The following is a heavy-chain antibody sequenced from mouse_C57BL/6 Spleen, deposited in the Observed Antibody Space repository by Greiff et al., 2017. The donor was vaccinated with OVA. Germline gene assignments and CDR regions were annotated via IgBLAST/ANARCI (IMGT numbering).Heavy chain of an antibody. CDR2: ISDGGSYT. CDR3: ARVKDYGLDY. D-gene: IGHD1-1*01. CDR1: GFTFSSYA. J-gene: IGHJ2*01. V-gene: IGHV5-4*01. Sequence: EVQGVESGGGLVKPGGSLKLSCAASGFTFSSYAMSWVRQTPEKRLEWVATISDGGSYTYYPDNVKGRFTISRDNAKNNLYLQMSHLKSEDTAMYYCARVKDYGLDYWGQGTTLTVSS.